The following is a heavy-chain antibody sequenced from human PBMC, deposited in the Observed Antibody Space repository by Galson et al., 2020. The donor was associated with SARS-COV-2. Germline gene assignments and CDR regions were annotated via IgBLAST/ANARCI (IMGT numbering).Heavy chain of an antibody. D-gene: IGHD3-16*01. Sequence: GESLKTSCAASGFTFSSYGMHWVRQAPGKGLEWVAVISYDGSNKYYADSVKGRFTISRDNSKNTLYLQMNSLRAEDTAVYYCAREPIDGSWNTLGGYYYYGMDVWGQGTTVTVSS. CDR3: AREPIDGSWNTLGGYYYYGMDV. V-gene: IGHV3-30*03. CDR2: ISYDGSNK. CDR1: GFTFSSYG. J-gene: IGHJ6*02.